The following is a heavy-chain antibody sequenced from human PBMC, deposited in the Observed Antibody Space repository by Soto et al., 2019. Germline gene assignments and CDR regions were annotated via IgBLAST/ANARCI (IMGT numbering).Heavy chain of an antibody. J-gene: IGHJ6*02. V-gene: IGHV4-59*01. CDR1: GGSISSYY. Sequence: SETLSLTCTVSGGSISSYYWSWIRQPPGKGLEWIGYIYYSGSTNYNPSLKSRVTISVDTSKNQFSLKLSSVTAADTAVYYCARGQRMTTVTIRLNYYYGMDVWGQGTTVTVSS. CDR2: IYYSGST. D-gene: IGHD4-17*01. CDR3: ARGQRMTTVTIRLNYYYGMDV.